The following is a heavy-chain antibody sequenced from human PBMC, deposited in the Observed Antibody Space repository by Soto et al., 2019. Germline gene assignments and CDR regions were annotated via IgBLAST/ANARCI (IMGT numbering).Heavy chain of an antibody. J-gene: IGHJ4*02. V-gene: IGHV3-72*01. CDR3: ARVASAYYFDY. CDR1: GFTFSDHY. Sequence: GGSLRLSCAASGFTFSDHYMDWVRQAPGKGLEWVGRTRSKANSYTTEYAASVKGRFTISRDDSKNSLYLQMNSLKTEDTAIYYCARVASAYYFDYWGQGTLVTVS. CDR2: TRSKANSYTT.